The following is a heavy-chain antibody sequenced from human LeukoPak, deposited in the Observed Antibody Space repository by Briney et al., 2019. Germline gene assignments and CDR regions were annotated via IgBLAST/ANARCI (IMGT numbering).Heavy chain of an antibody. D-gene: IGHD4-17*01. CDR2: FKVKQEEEPP. V-gene: IGHV3-15*01. J-gene: IGHJ6*02. Sequence: GGSLRLSCASPGISLINSWMSWVRQAPGKGPEWLGRFKVKQEEEPPDYAPSVKCRLPISRDASTDTVDLIMSSLRTDETGIYYCATENGEYGADVWGQGTTVIVSS. CDR1: GISLINSW. CDR3: ATENGEYGADV.